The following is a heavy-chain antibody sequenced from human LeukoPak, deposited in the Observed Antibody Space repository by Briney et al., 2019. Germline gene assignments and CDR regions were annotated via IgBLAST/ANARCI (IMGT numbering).Heavy chain of an antibody. Sequence: PGGSLRRSCVASGFTGSSYSMSWVRQSPGNGLEWVANIKQDGSEKYYVDSVKGRFTISRDNAKNSLYLQMNSLRVEDTAVYYCARAKYFDYWGQGTLVTVSS. V-gene: IGHV3-7*03. CDR3: ARAKYFDY. J-gene: IGHJ4*02. CDR1: GFTGSSYS. CDR2: IKQDGSEK.